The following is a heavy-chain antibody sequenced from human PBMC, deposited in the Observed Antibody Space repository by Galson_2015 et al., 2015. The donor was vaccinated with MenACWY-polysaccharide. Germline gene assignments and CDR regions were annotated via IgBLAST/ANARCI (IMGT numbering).Heavy chain of an antibody. D-gene: IGHD1-26*01. CDR1: GFTFSSYV. CDR2: ITDSGSST. CDR3: AKGGREVDNWLDP. V-gene: IGHV3-23*01. Sequence: SLRLSCAVSGFTFSSYVMSWVRQAPGRGLEWVSSITDSGSSTYYVDSVKGRFTISRDNSKNTLFLQMNSLRADDTAVYYCAKGGREVDNWLDPWGQGALVIVSS. J-gene: IGHJ5*02.